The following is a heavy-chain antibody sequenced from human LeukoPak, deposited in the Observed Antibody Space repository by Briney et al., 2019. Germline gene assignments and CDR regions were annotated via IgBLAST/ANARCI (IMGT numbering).Heavy chain of an antibody. D-gene: IGHD4-17*01. CDR1: GYTFTSYG. V-gene: IGHV1-18*04. Sequence: ASVKVPCKASGYTFTSYGISWVRQAPGQGLEWMGWISAYNGNANYAQKLQGRVTMTTDTSTSTAYMELRSLRSDDTAVYYCARDDYGDYETSYYYYGMDVWGKGTTVTVSS. CDR3: ARDDYGDYETSYYYYGMDV. CDR2: ISAYNGNA. J-gene: IGHJ6*04.